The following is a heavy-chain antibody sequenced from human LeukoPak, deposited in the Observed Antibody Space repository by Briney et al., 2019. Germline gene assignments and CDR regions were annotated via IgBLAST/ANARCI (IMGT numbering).Heavy chain of an antibody. J-gene: IGHJ5*02. V-gene: IGHV3-23*01. CDR2: ISGSGGST. Sequence: GASLRLSCAASGFTFSSYAMSWVRQAPGKGLEWVSAISGSGGSTYYADSVKGRFTISRDNSKNTLYLQMNSLRAEDTAVYYCAKGDVAPAAMDPYWFDPWGQGTLVTVSS. CDR1: GFTFSSYA. D-gene: IGHD2-2*01. CDR3: AKGDVAPAAMDPYWFDP.